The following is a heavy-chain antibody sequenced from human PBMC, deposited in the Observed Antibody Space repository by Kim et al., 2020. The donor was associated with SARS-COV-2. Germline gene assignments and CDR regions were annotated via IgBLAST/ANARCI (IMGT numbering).Heavy chain of an antibody. D-gene: IGHD3-22*01. CDR3: ARGRPRLSMAVVVTRNGYDAFDI. CDR2: ILFDGSNK. CDR1: GFTFSNYA. V-gene: IGHV3-30*04. J-gene: IGHJ3*02. Sequence: GGSLRLSCAASGFTFSNYAIHWVRQAPGKGLEWVAIILFDGSNKYYADSVKGRFTISRDNSKNTLYLQMNSLRAEDTAVYYCARGRPRLSMAVVVTRNGYDAFDIWGQGTMVTVSS.